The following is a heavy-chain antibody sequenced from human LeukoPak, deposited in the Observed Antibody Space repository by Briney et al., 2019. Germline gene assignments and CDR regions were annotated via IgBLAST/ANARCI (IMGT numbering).Heavy chain of an antibody. CDR2: INPNSGGT. J-gene: IGHJ4*02. D-gene: IGHD3-9*01. CDR1: GYTFTGYY. Sequence: GASVKVSCKASGYTFTGYYMHWVRQAPGQGLEWMGRINPNSGGTNYAQMFQGRVTMTRDTSISTAYMELSRLRSDDTAVYYCARESRYDILTGYYNAFDYWGQGTLVTVSS. CDR3: ARESRYDILTGYYNAFDY. V-gene: IGHV1-2*06.